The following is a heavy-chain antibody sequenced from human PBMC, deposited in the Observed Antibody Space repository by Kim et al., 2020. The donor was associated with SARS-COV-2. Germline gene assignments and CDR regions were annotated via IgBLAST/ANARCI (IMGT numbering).Heavy chain of an antibody. D-gene: IGHD6-19*01. Sequence: SETLSLTCTVSGGSISSYYWSWIRQPPGKGLEWIGYIYYSGSTNYNPSLKSRVTISVDTSKNQFSLKLSSVTAADTAVYYCARGEKYSSGWYYYGMDVWGQGTTVTVSS. V-gene: IGHV4-59*13. CDR2: IYYSGST. J-gene: IGHJ6*02. CDR1: GGSISSYY. CDR3: ARGEKYSSGWYYYGMDV.